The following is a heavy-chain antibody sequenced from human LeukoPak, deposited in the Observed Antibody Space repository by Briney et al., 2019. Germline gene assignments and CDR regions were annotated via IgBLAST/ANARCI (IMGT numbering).Heavy chain of an antibody. D-gene: IGHD6-13*01. CDR3: ARRQYTSSLNY. V-gene: IGHV4-38-2*01. CDR1: GYSISSGYY. J-gene: IGHJ4*02. CDR2: IYYSGST. Sequence: SETLSLTCAVSGYSISSGYYWGWIRQPPGKGLEWIGSIYYSGSTYYNPSLKSRATISVDTSQSQFFLKLSSVTAADTAVYYCARRQYTSSLNYWGQGTLVTVSS.